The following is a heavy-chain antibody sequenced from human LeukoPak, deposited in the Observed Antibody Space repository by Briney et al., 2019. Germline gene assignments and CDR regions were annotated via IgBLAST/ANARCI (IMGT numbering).Heavy chain of an antibody. CDR3: AKDPYQLLSGAPYYFDY. J-gene: IGHJ4*02. V-gene: IGHV3-23*01. CDR1: GFTFCSYW. Sequence: GSLSLTCAASGFTFCSYWMSWVRQGPGQGLEWVSAISSSGGSTYYADSVKGRFTISRDNSKNTLYLQMNSLRAEDTAVYYCAKDPYQLLSGAPYYFDYWGQGTLVTVSS. D-gene: IGHD2-2*01. CDR2: ISSSGGST.